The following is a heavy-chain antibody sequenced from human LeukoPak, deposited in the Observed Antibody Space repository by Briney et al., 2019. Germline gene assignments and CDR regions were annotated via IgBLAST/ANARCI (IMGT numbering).Heavy chain of an antibody. Sequence: PGGSLRLSCAASGFTFSNYWMTWVRQAPGKGLEWVANIKEDGSKKNFVDSVKGRFTISRDNAKNSLYLQMNSLRAEDTAVYYCAKWKYSNSGIDDYWGQGTLVTVSS. D-gene: IGHD6-6*01. V-gene: IGHV3-7*03. CDR3: AKWKYSNSGIDDY. CDR2: IKEDGSKK. CDR1: GFTFSNYW. J-gene: IGHJ4*02.